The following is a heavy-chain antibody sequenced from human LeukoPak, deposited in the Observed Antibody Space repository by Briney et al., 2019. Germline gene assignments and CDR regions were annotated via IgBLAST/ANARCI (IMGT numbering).Heavy chain of an antibody. CDR2: ITGSGGST. CDR3: AKDGYDYYYYYMDV. J-gene: IGHJ6*03. D-gene: IGHD1-1*01. CDR1: GFTFSSYA. Sequence: QPGGSLRLSCAASGFTFSSYAMSWVRQAPGKGLEWVSAITGSGGSTYYADSVKGRFTISRDNSKNTLHLQMNSLRAEDTAVYYCAKDGYDYYYYYMDVWGKGTTVTVSS. V-gene: IGHV3-23*01.